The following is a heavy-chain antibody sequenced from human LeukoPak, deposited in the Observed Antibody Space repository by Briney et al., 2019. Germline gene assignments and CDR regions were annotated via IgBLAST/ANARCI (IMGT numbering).Heavy chain of an antibody. D-gene: IGHD4-17*01. CDR1: AFTFSDYH. V-gene: IGHV3-11*04. J-gene: IGHJ4*02. Sequence: PGGSLRLSCAASAFTFSDYHMSWIRQAPGKGLEWVSYISSSGTTTYYADSVKGRFTISRDNAKNSLYLQMNSLRAEDTAVYYCGRIPQPGYYGNSLYYVDSWGQGTLVTVSS. CDR2: ISSSGTTT. CDR3: GRIPQPGYYGNSLYYVDS.